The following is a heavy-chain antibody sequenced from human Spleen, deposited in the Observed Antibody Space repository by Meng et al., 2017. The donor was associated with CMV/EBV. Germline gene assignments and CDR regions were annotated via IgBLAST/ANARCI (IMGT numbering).Heavy chain of an antibody. CDR1: GYTFARYG. V-gene: IGHV1-18*01. CDR2: NSGYNGKT. J-gene: IGHJ3*02. D-gene: IGHD3-3*01. Sequence: ASVQVSCKASGYTFARYGISWVRQAPGQGLEWMGWNSGYNGKTKYAQKFQKLQGRVTMTTDTSTSTAYMELRSLRSDDTAVYYCARERTNYDFWSGPEGDAFDIWGQGTMVTVSS. CDR3: ARERTNYDFWSGPEGDAFDI.